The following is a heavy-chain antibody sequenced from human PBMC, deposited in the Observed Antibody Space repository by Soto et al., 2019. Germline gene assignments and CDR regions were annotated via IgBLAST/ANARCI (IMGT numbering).Heavy chain of an antibody. CDR2: IIPFFGTA. CDR1: GGTFSTFG. J-gene: IGHJ4*02. V-gene: IGHV1-69*13. CDR3: ARSAPMDAGDKYYYDF. Sequence: RASVKVSCKASGGTFSTFGFSWVRQAPGQGLEWMGGIIPFFGTAKYSQKFEDRITVTADESTSTVYMDLTSLTSEDTAIYYCARSAPMDAGDKYYYDFWGQGALVTVSS. D-gene: IGHD3-16*01.